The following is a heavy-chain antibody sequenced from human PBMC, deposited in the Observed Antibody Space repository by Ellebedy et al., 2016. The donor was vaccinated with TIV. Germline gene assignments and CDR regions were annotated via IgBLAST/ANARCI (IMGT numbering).Heavy chain of an antibody. CDR3: AREWRLDAFDI. Sequence: LRLXCTVSGGSISSGSYYWSWIRQPAGKGLEWIGRIYTSGSTNYNPSLKSRVTMSVDTSKNQFSLKLSSVTAADTAVYYCAREWRLDAFDIWGQGTMVTVSS. CDR1: GGSISSGSYY. J-gene: IGHJ3*02. D-gene: IGHD3-22*01. CDR2: IYTSGST. V-gene: IGHV4-61*02.